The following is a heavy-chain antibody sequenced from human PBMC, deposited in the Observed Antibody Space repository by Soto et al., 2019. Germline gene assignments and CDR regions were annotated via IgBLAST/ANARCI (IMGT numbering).Heavy chain of an antibody. V-gene: IGHV3-23*01. D-gene: IGHD6-19*01. CDR1: GFTFSNYA. CDR3: AKDLRSAWYFNYFDY. CDR2: ISGSGGST. Sequence: PGGSLRLSCAASGFTFSNYAMSWARQAPGKGLEWVSAISGSGGSTYYADSVKGRFTISRDNSKNTLYLQMNSLRAEDTAVYYCAKDLRSAWYFNYFDYWGQGTLVTVSS. J-gene: IGHJ4*02.